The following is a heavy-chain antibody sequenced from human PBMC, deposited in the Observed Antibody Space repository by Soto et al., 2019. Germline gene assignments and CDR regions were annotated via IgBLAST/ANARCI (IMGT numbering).Heavy chain of an antibody. V-gene: IGHV3-48*03. Sequence: GGSLRLSCAASGFTFSSYEMNWVRQAPGKGLEWVSYISSSGSTIYYADSVKGRFTISRDNAKNSLYLQMISLRAEDTAVYYCATHQYSFDRAFDIWGQGTMVTVSS. CDR3: ATHQYSFDRAFDI. CDR2: ISSSGSTI. J-gene: IGHJ3*02. D-gene: IGHD3-9*01. CDR1: GFTFSSYE.